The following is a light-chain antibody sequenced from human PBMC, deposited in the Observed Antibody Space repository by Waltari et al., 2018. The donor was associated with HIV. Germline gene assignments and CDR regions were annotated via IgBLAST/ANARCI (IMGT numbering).Light chain of an antibody. V-gene: IGLV8-61*01. Sequence: QTVVPQEPSFSVCPGGTVTLTCGFSSGSVPTRHHPSWYQHNPGTAPRTLMYNTNMRSAGVPDRFSGSILGNKAALTITGAQADDESDYYCMVFVGSDIWVFGGGTRLAVL. CDR1: SGSVPTRHH. J-gene: IGLJ3*02. CDR3: MVFVGSDIWV. CDR2: NTN.